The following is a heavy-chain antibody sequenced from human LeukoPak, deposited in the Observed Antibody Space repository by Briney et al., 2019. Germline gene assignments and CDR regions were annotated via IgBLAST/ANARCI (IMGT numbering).Heavy chain of an antibody. V-gene: IGHV1-24*01. J-gene: IGHJ4*02. Sequence: ASVKVSCKVSGYTLTELSMHWVRQAPGKGLEWMGGFDPEDGETIYAQKFQGRVTMTEDTSTDTAYMELSSLRSEDTAVYYCARATTRSAIQSGSLGYWGQGTLVTVSS. D-gene: IGHD1-26*01. CDR3: ARATTRSAIQSGSLGY. CDR1: GYTLTELS. CDR2: FDPEDGET.